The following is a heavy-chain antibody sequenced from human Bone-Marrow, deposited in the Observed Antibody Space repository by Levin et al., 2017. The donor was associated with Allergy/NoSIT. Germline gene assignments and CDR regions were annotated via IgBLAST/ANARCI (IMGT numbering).Heavy chain of an antibody. CDR1: GFTFSDYY. CDR2: ISSSATNI. Sequence: GGSLRLSCAASGFTFSDYYMTWIRQTPGKGLEWVSYISSSATNIYYADSVKGRFTISRDNAKNSLFLQMNSLTAEDTAVYYCARGADWFDPWGQGTLVTVSS. CDR3: ARGADWFDP. J-gene: IGHJ5*02. V-gene: IGHV3-11*01.